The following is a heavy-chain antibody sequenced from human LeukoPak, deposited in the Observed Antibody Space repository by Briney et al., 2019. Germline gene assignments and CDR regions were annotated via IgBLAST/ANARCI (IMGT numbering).Heavy chain of an antibody. D-gene: IGHD2-8*02. CDR3: AKDKRGPPYCTGNNCFDAFDS. J-gene: IGHJ3*02. Sequence: PGGSLRLSCAASGFTFDDYAMTWVRQAPGKGLEWVSAISASAGNTYYPDSVRGRFTVSRDNSKNTLYLQMNRLRADDTAVYYCAKDKRGPPYCTGNNCFDAFDSWGQGTMVTVSS. V-gene: IGHV3-23*01. CDR1: GFTFDDYA. CDR2: ISASAGNT.